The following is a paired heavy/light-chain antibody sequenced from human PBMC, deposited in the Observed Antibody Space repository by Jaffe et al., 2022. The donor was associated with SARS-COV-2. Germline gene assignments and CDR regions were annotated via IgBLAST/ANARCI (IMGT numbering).Heavy chain of an antibody. J-gene: IGHJ6*02. D-gene: IGHD6-13*01. V-gene: IGHV3-43*02. CDR1: GFTFDHYA. CDR2: ISGDAGST. CDR3: AKDIAFGWGSSWYTFYSYYGMDV. Sequence: EVQLVESGGDIIQPGGSLRLSCAASGFTFDHYAMHWVRQAPGKGLEWVSLISGDAGSTYYTASVKGRFTISRDNSKNSLYLQMNSLRTEDTALYFCAKDIAFGWGSSWYTFYSYYGMDVWGQGTTVTVSS.
Light chain of an antibody. V-gene: IGKV1-9*01. CDR1: QGISSY. CDR2: AAS. J-gene: IGKJ5*01. Sequence: DIQLTQSPSFLSASVGDRVTITCRASQGISSYLAWYQQKPGKAPKLLIYAASSLQSGVPSRFSGSGSGTEFTLTISSLQPEDFASYYCQQVNSYPITFGQGTRLEIK. CDR3: QQVNSYPIT.